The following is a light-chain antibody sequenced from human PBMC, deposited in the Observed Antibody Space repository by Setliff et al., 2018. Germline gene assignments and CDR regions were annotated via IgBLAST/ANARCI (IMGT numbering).Light chain of an antibody. Sequence: QSALTQPASVSGSPGQSIAISCTGTSSDVGAYDYVSWYQQHPDRAPKLMIYDVSKRPSGVSNRFSGSKSGNTASLTISGLQAEDEADYYCTSYTSTFNYVFGTGTKSPS. J-gene: IGLJ1*01. V-gene: IGLV2-14*01. CDR3: TSYTSTFNYV. CDR1: SSDVGAYDY. CDR2: DVS.